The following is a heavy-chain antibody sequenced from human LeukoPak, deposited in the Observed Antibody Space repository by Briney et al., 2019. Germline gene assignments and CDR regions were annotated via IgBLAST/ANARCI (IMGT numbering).Heavy chain of an antibody. V-gene: IGHV4-61*01. CDR3: ARGDRVGSSGYYFDN. Sequence: KPSETLSLTCTVSGGSVSSGRYYWSWIRRPPGKGLEWIGYLYYSGSTGYNPSLRSRVTMSVDTSNNHFFLKLSSVTGAETAVYYCARGDRVGSSGYYFDNWGQGTLVTVSS. CDR2: LYYSGST. D-gene: IGHD3-10*01. J-gene: IGHJ4*02. CDR1: GGSVSSGRYY.